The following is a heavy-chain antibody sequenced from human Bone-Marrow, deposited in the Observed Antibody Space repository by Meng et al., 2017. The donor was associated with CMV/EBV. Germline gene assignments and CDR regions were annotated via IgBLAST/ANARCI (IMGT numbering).Heavy chain of an antibody. D-gene: IGHD5/OR15-5a*01. CDR3: ARGMTAIVSNDAFPV. CDR1: GDSLGSHT. V-gene: IGHV1-69*10. CDR2: IIPVPVIT. J-gene: IGHJ3*01. Sequence: SVKVSCKASGDSLGSHTFAWVRQAPGQGLEWMGGIIPVPVITAYAQRFQGRVTITADTSTNDVYMVLSGLRSDDTAVYYCARGMTAIVSNDAFPVWGQGTMVTVSS.